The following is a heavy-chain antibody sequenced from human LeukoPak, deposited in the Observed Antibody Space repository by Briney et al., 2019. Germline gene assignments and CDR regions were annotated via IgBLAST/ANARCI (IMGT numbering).Heavy chain of an antibody. Sequence: SQTLSLNCAISGDSVSSNSAAWNWIRQSPSRGLEWLGRTYYRSKWYYESAESVKSRVTITSDTSKNQFSLHLNSVTPEDTAVYFCARGVYSSGRPYDYWGQGSLVTVSS. D-gene: IGHD6-19*01. CDR1: GDSVSSNSAA. V-gene: IGHV6-1*01. CDR3: ARGVYSSGRPYDY. CDR2: TYYRSKWYY. J-gene: IGHJ4*02.